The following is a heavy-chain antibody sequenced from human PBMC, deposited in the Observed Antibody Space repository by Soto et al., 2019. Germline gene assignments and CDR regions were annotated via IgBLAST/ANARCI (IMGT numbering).Heavy chain of an antibody. CDR2: ISGSGGST. CDR1: GFTFSSYA. Sequence: GESLKISCAASGFTFSSYAMSWVRQAPGKGLEWVSAISGSGGSTYYADSVKGRFTISRDNSKNTLYLQMNSLRAEDTAVYYCAKHQFGSSSWPYYDYWGQGTLVTVSS. V-gene: IGHV3-23*01. J-gene: IGHJ4*02. D-gene: IGHD6-13*01. CDR3: AKHQFGSSSWPYYDY.